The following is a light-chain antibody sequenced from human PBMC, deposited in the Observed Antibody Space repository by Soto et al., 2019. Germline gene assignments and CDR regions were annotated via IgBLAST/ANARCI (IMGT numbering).Light chain of an antibody. CDR3: QKYSSVPV. CDR2: AAS. J-gene: IGKJ3*01. Sequence: IHMTQSPTSLSASVGDRVTITCSASQGIRNFVAWYQQKPGKAPKLLIYAASTLQSGVPSRFSGSGSGTDFTLTINSLQPDDVATYSGQKYSSVPVFGPGTKVEIK. CDR1: QGIRNF. V-gene: IGKV1-27*01.